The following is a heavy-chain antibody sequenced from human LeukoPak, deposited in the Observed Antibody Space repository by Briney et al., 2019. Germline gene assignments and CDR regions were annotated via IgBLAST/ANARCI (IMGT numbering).Heavy chain of an antibody. V-gene: IGHV3-23*01. CDR3: ATLYCSSTSCPDY. D-gene: IGHD2-2*01. CDR2: ISGSGGTQ. CDR1: GFTFGDYA. J-gene: IGHJ4*02. Sequence: PGGSLRLSCTTSGFTFGDYAMGWVRQAPGKGLEWVSAISGSGGTQYYADSVKGRFTISRDNAKNSLYLQMNSLRAGDTAVYYCATLYCSSTSCPDYWGQGTLVTVSS.